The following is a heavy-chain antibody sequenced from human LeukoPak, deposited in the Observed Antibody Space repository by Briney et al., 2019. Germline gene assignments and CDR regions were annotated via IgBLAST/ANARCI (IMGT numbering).Heavy chain of an antibody. V-gene: IGHV1-18*01. CDR2: ISAYNGNT. J-gene: IGHJ4*02. D-gene: IGHD3-10*01. Sequence: GASVKVSCKASGYTFTSYGISWVRQAPGQGLEWMGWISAYNGNTNYAQKLQGRVTMTTDTSTSTAYMELRSLRSDDTAVYYCARVPPDLMVRGHYFDYWGQGTLVTVSS. CDR1: GYTFTSYG. CDR3: ARVPPDLMVRGHYFDY.